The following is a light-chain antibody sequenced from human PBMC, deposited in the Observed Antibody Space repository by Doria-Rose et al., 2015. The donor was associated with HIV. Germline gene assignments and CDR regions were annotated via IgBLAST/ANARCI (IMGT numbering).Light chain of an antibody. Sequence: DIHLTQAPSSLSACIGYRVTITCRASQTVSTYLNWFQQEPGKAPKLLLYAASRLQSGVPSRFSGSGSGTDFTLTISGLQTGDFATYYCQQTYSSPKWTGGQGTK. CDR1: QTVSTY. J-gene: IGKJ1*01. V-gene: IGKV1-39*01. CDR3: QQTYSSPKWT. CDR2: AAS.